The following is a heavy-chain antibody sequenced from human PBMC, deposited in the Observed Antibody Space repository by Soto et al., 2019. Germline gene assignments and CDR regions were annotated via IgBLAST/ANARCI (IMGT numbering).Heavy chain of an antibody. CDR2: IDPTDSYT. J-gene: IGHJ4*02. D-gene: IGHD6-13*01. CDR1: GDRFTRKW. V-gene: IGHV5-10-1*01. Sequence: XDSLNVNWHSSGDRFTRKWFSLVLQMPGKGLEWMGRIDPTDSYTNYSPSFQGHVTISVDKSSSTAYLQWSSLKASDTAMYYCARLDLGRSSSSWYEIDYSRQGTLVTV. CDR3: ARLDLGRSSSSWYEIDY.